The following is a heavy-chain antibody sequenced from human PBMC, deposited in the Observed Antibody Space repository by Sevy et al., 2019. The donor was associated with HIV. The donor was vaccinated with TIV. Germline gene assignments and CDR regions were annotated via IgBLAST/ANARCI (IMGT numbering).Heavy chain of an antibody. V-gene: IGHV3-23*01. CDR1: GFDFSIYS. J-gene: IGHJ4*02. CDR2: LSFGCGKI. CDR3: AREGCTKPNDY. D-gene: IGHD2-8*01. Sequence: GGSLRLSCAASGFDFSIYSMSWVRQAPGKGLGWVSTLSFGCGKINYADSVKGRFNISRDNSNSSVYLQMNNMRVEDTAVYYCAREGCTKPNDYWGQGTLVTVSS.